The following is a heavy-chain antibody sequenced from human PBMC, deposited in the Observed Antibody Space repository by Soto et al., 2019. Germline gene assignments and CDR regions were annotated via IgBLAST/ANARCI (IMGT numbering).Heavy chain of an antibody. CDR1: GGSISSSSYY. Sequence: QLQLQESGPGLVKPSETLSLTCTVSGGSISSSSYYWGWIRQPPGKGLEWIGSIYYSGSTYYNPSLRSRVTIPVYTSKHQFSLKLSSVTAADTAVYYCARRLYGFDPWGQGTLVTVSS. D-gene: IGHD2-8*01. J-gene: IGHJ5*02. CDR3: ARRLYGFDP. V-gene: IGHV4-39*01. CDR2: IYYSGST.